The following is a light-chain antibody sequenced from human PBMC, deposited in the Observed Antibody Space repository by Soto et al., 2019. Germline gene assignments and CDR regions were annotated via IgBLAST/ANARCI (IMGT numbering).Light chain of an antibody. V-gene: IGKV3-20*01. CDR3: QQYGSSPRT. CDR1: QTVSTNY. Sequence: EIVLMQSPGTLSLSPGERATLSCMASQTVSTNYLAWYQQKPGQAPRLVIYGASKRATGIPDRFSGSGSGTEFTLTISRLEPEDFEVYCCQQYGSSPRTFGQGTKVDIK. CDR2: GAS. J-gene: IGKJ1*01.